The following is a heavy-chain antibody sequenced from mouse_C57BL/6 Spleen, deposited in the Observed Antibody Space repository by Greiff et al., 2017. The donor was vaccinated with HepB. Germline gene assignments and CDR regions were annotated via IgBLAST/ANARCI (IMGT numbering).Heavy chain of an antibody. CDR2: IDPSDSYT. CDR1: GYTFTSYW. J-gene: IGHJ4*01. V-gene: IGHV1-50*01. CDR3: ARRSKHDAMDY. D-gene: IGHD1-3*01. Sequence: QVQLQQPGAELVKPGASVKLSCKASGYTFTSYWMQWVKQRPGQGLEWIGEIDPSDSYTNYNQKFKGKATLTVDTSSSTAYMQLSSLTSEDSAVYYCARRSKHDAMDYWGQGTSVTVSS.